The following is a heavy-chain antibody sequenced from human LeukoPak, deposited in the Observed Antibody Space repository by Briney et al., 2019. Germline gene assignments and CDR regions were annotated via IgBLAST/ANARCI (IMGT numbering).Heavy chain of an antibody. Sequence: ASVKVSCKASGDIFTSYDINWVRQATGQGLEWMGWMNPNSGNTGYAQKFQGRVTMTRNTSISTAYMELSSLRSEDTAVYYCARARRRFLEWLLSQYYFDYWGQGTLVTVSS. J-gene: IGHJ4*02. V-gene: IGHV1-8*01. CDR3: ARARRRFLEWLLSQYYFDY. CDR2: MNPNSGNT. CDR1: GDIFTSYD. D-gene: IGHD3-3*01.